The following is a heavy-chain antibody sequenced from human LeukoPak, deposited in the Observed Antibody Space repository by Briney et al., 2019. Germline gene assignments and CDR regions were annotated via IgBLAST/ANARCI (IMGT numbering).Heavy chain of an antibody. CDR2: IYPGDFDT. V-gene: IGHV5-51*01. D-gene: IGHD5-12*01. Sequence: GESLKISCKGSGYRFTSYWIGWVRQMPGKGLEWMGIIYPGDFDTRYSPSFQGQVTISADKSINTAYLQWSSLKASDTAIYYCARQFSGHDRDYWGQGTLVTVSS. CDR1: GYRFTSYW. CDR3: ARQFSGHDRDY. J-gene: IGHJ4*02.